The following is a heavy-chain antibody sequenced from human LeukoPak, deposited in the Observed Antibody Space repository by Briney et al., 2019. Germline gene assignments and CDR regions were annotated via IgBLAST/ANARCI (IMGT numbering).Heavy chain of an antibody. J-gene: IGHJ4*02. D-gene: IGHD6-19*01. CDR3: ARVQRGIAVALDY. Sequence: GGSLRLSCAASGFTFSSYWMHWVRQAPGKGLVWVSRINGDGSGTSYADSVKGRFTISRDNAKNTLYLQMNSLRAEDTAVYYCARVQRGIAVALDYWGQGTLATVSS. CDR2: INGDGSGT. V-gene: IGHV3-74*01. CDR1: GFTFSSYW.